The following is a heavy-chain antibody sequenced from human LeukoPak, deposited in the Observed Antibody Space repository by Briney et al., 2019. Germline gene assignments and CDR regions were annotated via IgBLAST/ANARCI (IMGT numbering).Heavy chain of an antibody. CDR1: GFTFSSYW. V-gene: IGHV3-74*01. J-gene: IGHJ6*02. CDR2: INSDGSST. D-gene: IGHD3-10*01. CDR3: ARGNTITMVRGVINPYYSYGMDV. Sequence: GGSLRLSCAASGFTFSSYWMHWVRQAPGKGLVWVSRINSDGSSTSYADSVKGRFTISRDNAKNTLYQQMNSLRDEDTAVYYCARGNTITMVRGVINPYYSYGMDVWGQGTTVTVSS.